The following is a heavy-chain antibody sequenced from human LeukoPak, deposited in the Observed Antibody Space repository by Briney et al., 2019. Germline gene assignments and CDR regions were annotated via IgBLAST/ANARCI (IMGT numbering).Heavy chain of an antibody. J-gene: IGHJ4*02. CDR2: INHSGST. CDR3: ARGRRYRY. D-gene: IGHD1-1*01. CDR1: GDSIDTSFW. Sequence: SETLSLTCGVSGDSIDTSFWWNWVRQTPEKGLEWIGEINHSGSTNYNPSLKSRVTISVDTSKNQFSLKLSSVTAADTAVYYCARGRRYRYWGQGTLVTVSS. V-gene: IGHV4-4*02.